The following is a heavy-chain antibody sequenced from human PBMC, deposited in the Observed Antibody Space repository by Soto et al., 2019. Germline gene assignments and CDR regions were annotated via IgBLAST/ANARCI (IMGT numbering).Heavy chain of an antibody. CDR2: INPSGGST. Sequence: GASVKVSCKASGYTFTSYYMHWVRQAPGQGLEWMGIINPSGGSTSYAQKFQGRVTMTRDTSTSTVYMELSSLRSEDTAVYYCATERIWSGELSSSPPSYFDYWGQEPWSPSPQ. CDR1: GYTFTSYY. CDR3: ATERIWSGELSSSPPSYFDY. J-gene: IGHJ4*01. V-gene: IGHV1-46*01. D-gene: IGHD3-10*01.